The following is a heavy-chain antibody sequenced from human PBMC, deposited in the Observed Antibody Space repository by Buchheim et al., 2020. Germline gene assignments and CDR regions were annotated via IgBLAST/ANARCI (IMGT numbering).Heavy chain of an antibody. CDR2: IKQDGSEK. CDR1: GFTFSSYW. Sequence: EVQLVESGGGLVQPGGSLRLSCAASGFTFSSYWMSWVRQAPGKGLEWVANIKQDGSEKYFVDSVKGRFTISRDNAKNSLYLQMNSLRAEDTAVYYCARDSPALKVVVPAAADYWGQGTL. J-gene: IGHJ4*02. CDR3: ARDSPALKVVVPAAADY. V-gene: IGHV3-7*01. D-gene: IGHD2-2*01.